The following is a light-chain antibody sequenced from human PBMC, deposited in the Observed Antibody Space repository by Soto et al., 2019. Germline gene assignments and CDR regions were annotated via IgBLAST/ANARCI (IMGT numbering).Light chain of an antibody. J-gene: IGKJ1*01. CDR1: QSLRSSY. CDR3: QQYDTWPRT. V-gene: IGKV3-20*01. CDR2: GAS. Sequence: PGERATLSCWASQSLRSSYLAWYQRKPGQAPRLLMFGASRRATGIPDRFNGSGSGTEFTLSISSLQSDDFGVYYCQQYDTWPRTFGQGTKVEIK.